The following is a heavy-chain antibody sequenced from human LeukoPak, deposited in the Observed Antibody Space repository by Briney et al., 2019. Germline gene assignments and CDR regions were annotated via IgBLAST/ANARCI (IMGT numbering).Heavy chain of an antibody. J-gene: IGHJ4*02. V-gene: IGHV4-39*01. D-gene: IGHD1-26*01. CDR2: IYYSGST. Sequence: KPSETLSLTCTVSGGSISSSSYYWGWIRQPPGKGLEWIGSIYYSGSTYYNPSLKSRVTISVDTSKNQFSLKLSSVTAADTAVYYCATMSGSYYGGLDYWGQGTLVTVSS. CDR3: ATMSGSYYGGLDY. CDR1: GGSISSSSYY.